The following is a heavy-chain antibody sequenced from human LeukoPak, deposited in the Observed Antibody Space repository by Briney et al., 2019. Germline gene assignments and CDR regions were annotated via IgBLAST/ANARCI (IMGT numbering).Heavy chain of an antibody. V-gene: IGHV4-59*01. Sequence: PSETLSLTCTVSGGSISSYYWSWIRQPPGKGLEWIGYTYYSGRTNYNPSLKSRVTISVVTSKNQFSLKLSSVTAADTAVYYCARGSSLYARVDLWGRGTLVTVSS. D-gene: IGHD2-8*01. CDR1: GGSISSYY. CDR3: ARGSSLYARVDL. CDR2: TYYSGRT. J-gene: IGHJ2*01.